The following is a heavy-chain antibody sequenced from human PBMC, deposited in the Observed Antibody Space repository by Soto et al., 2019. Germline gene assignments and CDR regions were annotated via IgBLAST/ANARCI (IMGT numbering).Heavy chain of an antibody. J-gene: IGHJ5*02. CDR3: ARERIVVVVAATHYWFDP. D-gene: IGHD2-15*01. CDR2: IWYDGSNK. V-gene: IGHV3-33*01. CDR1: GFTFSSYG. Sequence: QVQLVESGGGVVQPGRSLRLSCAASGFTFSSYGMHWVRQAPGKGLEWVAVIWYDGSNKYYADSVKGRFTISRDNSKNTLYLQMNSLRAEDTAVYYCARERIVVVVAATHYWFDPWGQGTLVTVSS.